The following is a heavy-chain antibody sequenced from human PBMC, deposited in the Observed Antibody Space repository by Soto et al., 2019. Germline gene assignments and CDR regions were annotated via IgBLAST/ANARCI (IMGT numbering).Heavy chain of an antibody. D-gene: IGHD3-22*01. J-gene: IGHJ6*02. CDR2: ISGSGGST. V-gene: IGHV3-23*01. CDR1: GFPFSSYA. CDR3: TTGIVVVIPSGMDV. Sequence: GGSLRLSCAASGFPFSSYAMSWVRQAPGKGLEWVSAISGSGGSTYYADSVKGRFTISRDNSKNTLYLQMNSLRAEDTAVYYCTTGIVVVIPSGMDVWGQGTTVTVSS.